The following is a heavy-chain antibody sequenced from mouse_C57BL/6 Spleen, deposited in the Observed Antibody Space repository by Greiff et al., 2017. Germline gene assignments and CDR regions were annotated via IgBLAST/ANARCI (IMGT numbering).Heavy chain of an antibody. CDR1: GYTFTSYW. D-gene: IGHD1-1*01. V-gene: IGHV1-69*01. CDR2: IDPSDSYT. J-gene: IGHJ2*01. CDR3: ATITTVVDY. Sequence: VQLQQPGAELVKPGASVKLSCKASGYTFTSYWMHWVKQRPGQGLEWIGEIDPSDSYTNYNQKFTGKSTLTVDKSSSTAYMQLSSLTSEDSAVYYCATITTVVDYWGQGTTLTVSS.